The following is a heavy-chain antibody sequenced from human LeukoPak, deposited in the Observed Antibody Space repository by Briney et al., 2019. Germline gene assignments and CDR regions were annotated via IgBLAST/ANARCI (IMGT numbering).Heavy chain of an antibody. V-gene: IGHV1-69*01. D-gene: IGHD6-19*01. CDR1: GGTFSSYA. J-gene: IGHJ5*02. CDR2: IIPIFGTA. CDR3: ARGTPPGIAVAGTGDWFDP. Sequence: SVKVSCKASGGTFSSYAISWVRQAPGQGLEWMGGIIPIFGTANYAQKFQGRVTITADESTSTAHMELSSLRSEDTAVYYCARGTPPGIAVAGTGDWFDPWGQGTLVTVSS.